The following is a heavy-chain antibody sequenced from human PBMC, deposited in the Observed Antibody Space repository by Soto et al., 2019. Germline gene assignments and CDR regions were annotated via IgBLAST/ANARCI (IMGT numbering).Heavy chain of an antibody. D-gene: IGHD6-19*01. CDR1: GDSVSSPYY. CDR2: VFHTGTT. J-gene: IGHJ4*02. Sequence: QVQLQESGPGLVKPSGTLSLTCGVSGDSVSSPYYWCWVRQPPGKGPEWIGEVFHTGTTSYNPSLSSRVTISMDKSNNQFSLDLSSVTAADTAVYYCARSAGWYAVHSWGPGTLVIVSS. CDR3: ARSAGWYAVHS. V-gene: IGHV4-4*02.